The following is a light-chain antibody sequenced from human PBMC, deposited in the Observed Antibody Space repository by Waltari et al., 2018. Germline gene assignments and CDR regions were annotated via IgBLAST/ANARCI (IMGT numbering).Light chain of an antibody. V-gene: IGKV1-NL1*01. CDR3: QQYGSIPWT. CDR2: AAS. CDR1: YAFTNS. Sequence: DIQLTQSTSSLSASIGDRVTITCRASYAFTNSLAWYQQKPGKAPKLLLYAASRLESGVPSRFSGSGSGTDYTLTISSLQPEDFATYYCQQYGSIPWTFGQGTKVEI. J-gene: IGKJ1*01.